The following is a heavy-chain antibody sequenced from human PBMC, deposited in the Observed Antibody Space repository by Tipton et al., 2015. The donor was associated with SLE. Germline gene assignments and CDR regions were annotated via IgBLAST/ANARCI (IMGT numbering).Heavy chain of an antibody. CDR1: GYSISRGYF. CDR2: IYHSGST. D-gene: IGHD5-12*01. CDR3: ARHWGGYADY. Sequence: TLSLTCTVSGYSISRGYFLGWIRQSPGKGLEWIGSIYHSGSTHYNPSLQSRVTISVDTSKNQFSLKLSSVTAADTAVYYCARHWGGYADYWGQGTLVTVSS. J-gene: IGHJ4*02. V-gene: IGHV4-38-2*02.